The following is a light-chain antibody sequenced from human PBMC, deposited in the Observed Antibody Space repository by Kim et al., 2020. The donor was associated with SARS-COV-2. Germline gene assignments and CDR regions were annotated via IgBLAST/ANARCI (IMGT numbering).Light chain of an antibody. CDR3: QQYSNWPPYS. J-gene: IGKJ2*03. CDR1: QSISAN. V-gene: IGKV3-15*01. Sequence: VSPGARVTVSCRASQSISANLAWYQQKPGQAPRLLIYDASTRATGIPARFSGSGSGTEFTLTISDLQSEDFAVYYCQQYSNWPPYSFGQGTKLEI. CDR2: DAS.